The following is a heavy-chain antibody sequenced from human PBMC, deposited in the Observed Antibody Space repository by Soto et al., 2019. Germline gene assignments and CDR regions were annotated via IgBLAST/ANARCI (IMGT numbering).Heavy chain of an antibody. CDR1: GFTFNDYD. CDR3: TKGRRGDDTSVAEFEW. V-gene: IGHV3-30*18. J-gene: IGHJ4*02. Sequence: GGSLRLSCAGSGFTFNDYDIHWVRQGPGLGLEWVAGISTVATLKFYINSVKGRFTVSRDTFENTVSLQMDSLRPEDTAVYYCTKGRRGDDTSVAEFEWWGQGTLVTVSS. D-gene: IGHD3-9*01. CDR2: ISTVATLK.